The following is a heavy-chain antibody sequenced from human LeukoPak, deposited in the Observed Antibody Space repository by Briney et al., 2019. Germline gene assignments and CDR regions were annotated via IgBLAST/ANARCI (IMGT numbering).Heavy chain of an antibody. D-gene: IGHD3-3*01. V-gene: IGHV1-69*04. CDR1: GGTFSSYA. CDR2: IIPILGIA. CDR3: ARGSEYYDFWSGYYSPFDY. Sequence: GASVKVSCKASGGTFSSYAISWVRQAPGQGLEWMGRIIPILGIANYAQKFQGRVTITADKSTSTAYMELSSLRSEDTAVYYCARGSEYYDFWSGYYSPFDYWGQGTLVTVSS. J-gene: IGHJ4*02.